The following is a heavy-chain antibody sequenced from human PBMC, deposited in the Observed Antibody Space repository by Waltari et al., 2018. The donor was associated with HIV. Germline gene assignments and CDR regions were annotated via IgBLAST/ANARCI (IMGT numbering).Heavy chain of an antibody. V-gene: IGHV4-61*02. D-gene: IGHD1-26*01. J-gene: IGHJ3*02. CDR2: IYTSGST. Sequence: QVQLQESGPGLVKPSQTLSLTCTVSGGSISSGSYYWSWIRQPAGKGLEWIGRIYTSGSTNYNPSLKSRVTISVDTSKNQFSLKLSSVTAADTAVYYCARGPVGAGMGAFDIWGQGTMVTVSS. CDR3: ARGPVGAGMGAFDI. CDR1: GGSISSGSYY.